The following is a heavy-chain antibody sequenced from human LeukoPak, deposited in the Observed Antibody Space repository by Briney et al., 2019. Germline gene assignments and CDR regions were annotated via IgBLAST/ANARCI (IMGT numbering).Heavy chain of an antibody. CDR2: ISGSGGST. J-gene: IGHJ4*02. CDR3: AKDYGDYGVGYFDY. D-gene: IGHD4-17*01. V-gene: IGHV3-23*01. Sequence: SGGSLRLSCAASGFTFSSYAMSWVRQAPGKGLEWVSAISGSGGSTYYADSVKGRFTISRDNSKNTLYLQMNSLRADDTAVYYRAKDYGDYGVGYFDYWGQGTLVTVSS. CDR1: GFTFSSYA.